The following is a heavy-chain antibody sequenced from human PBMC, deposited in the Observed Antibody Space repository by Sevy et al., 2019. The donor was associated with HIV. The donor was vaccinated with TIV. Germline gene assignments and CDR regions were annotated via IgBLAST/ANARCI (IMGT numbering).Heavy chain of an antibody. Sequence: GGSLRLSCAASGFTFDDYAMHWVRQAPGKGLEWVAGIYWNSGSIGYADSVKGRFTISRYNAKNSLYLQMNSLRAEDTAFYYCAKDTSPTAYSDAFDIWGQGTMVTVSS. CDR3: AKDTSPTAYSDAFDI. J-gene: IGHJ3*02. D-gene: IGHD2-21*01. CDR1: GFTFDDYA. V-gene: IGHV3-9*01. CDR2: IYWNSGSI.